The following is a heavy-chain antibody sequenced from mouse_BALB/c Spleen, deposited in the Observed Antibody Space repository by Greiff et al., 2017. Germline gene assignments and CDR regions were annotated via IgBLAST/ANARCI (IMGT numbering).Heavy chain of an antibody. V-gene: IGHV5-12-2*01. J-gene: IGHJ2*01. Sequence: EVQLVESGGGLVQPGGSLKLSCAASGFTFSSYTMSWVRQTPEKRLEWVAYISNGGGSTYYPDTVKGRFTISRDNAKNTLYLQMSSLKSEDTAMYYCASLYRYDGGYYFDYWGQGTTLTVSS. CDR2: ISNGGGST. D-gene: IGHD2-14*01. CDR3: ASLYRYDGGYYFDY. CDR1: GFTFSSYT.